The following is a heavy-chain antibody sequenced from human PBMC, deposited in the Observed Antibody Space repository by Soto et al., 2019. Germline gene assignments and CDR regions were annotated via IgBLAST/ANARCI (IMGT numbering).Heavy chain of an antibody. D-gene: IGHD3-22*01. CDR1: GGSISSGDYY. V-gene: IGHV4-30-4*01. Sequence: SETLSLTCTVSGGSISSGDYYWSWIRHPPGKGLEWIGYIYYSGSTYSAPSLKSRVAISVDTSKNQFSLKLRSVTAADTAVYYCARVAPMNYYYGMDVWGQGTTVTVSS. CDR2: IYYSGST. J-gene: IGHJ6*02. CDR3: ARVAPMNYYYGMDV.